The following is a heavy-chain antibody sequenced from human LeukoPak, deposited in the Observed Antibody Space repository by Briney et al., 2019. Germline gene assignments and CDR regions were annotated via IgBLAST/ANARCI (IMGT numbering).Heavy chain of an antibody. J-gene: IGHJ4*02. CDR2: IYYSGST. V-gene: IGHV4-39*06. Sequence: SETLSLTCTVSGGSISSSSYYWGWIRQPPGKGLEWIGSIYYSGSTYYNPSLKSRVTISVDTSKNQFPLKLSSVTAADTAVYYCATLGSSGYRAFFDYWGQGTLVTVSS. D-gene: IGHD3-22*01. CDR3: ATLGSSGYRAFFDY. CDR1: GGSISSSSYY.